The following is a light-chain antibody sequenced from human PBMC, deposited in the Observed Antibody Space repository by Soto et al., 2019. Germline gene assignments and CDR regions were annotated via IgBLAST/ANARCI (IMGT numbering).Light chain of an antibody. CDR2: TAS. CDR1: QSIRSH. Sequence: DIQMTQSPSSLSASVGDTVTITCRASQSIRSHLNWYQQKPGKGPKLLIYTASSLQSGVPSRFSGSGSGTDITLTISSLQPEDFATYYCQQSYSNPLVTFGGGTKVEIK. J-gene: IGKJ4*01. CDR3: QQSYSNPLVT. V-gene: IGKV1-39*01.